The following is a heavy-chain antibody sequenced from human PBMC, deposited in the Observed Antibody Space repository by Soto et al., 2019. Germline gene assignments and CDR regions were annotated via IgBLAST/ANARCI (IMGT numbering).Heavy chain of an antibody. CDR1: GGSISSSSYY. Sequence: SETLSLTCTVSGGSISSSSYYWGWIRQPPGKGLEWIGSIYYSGSTYYNPSLKSRVTISVDTSKNQLSLKLSSVTAADTAVYYCARQGVGAQLLQDYWGQGTLVTVSS. V-gene: IGHV4-39*01. D-gene: IGHD1-26*01. CDR2: IYYSGST. J-gene: IGHJ4*02. CDR3: ARQGVGAQLLQDY.